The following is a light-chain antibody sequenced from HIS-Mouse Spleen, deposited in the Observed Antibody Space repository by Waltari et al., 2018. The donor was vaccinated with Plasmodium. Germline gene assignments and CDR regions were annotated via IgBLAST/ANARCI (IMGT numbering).Light chain of an antibody. J-gene: IGKJ1*01. CDR2: KAS. Sequence: DIQMTQSPSTLSASVGDRVTITCRASQSISSRLAWYQPKPGKAPKLLIYKASSLESGVPVRFSGSRSGTEFTLTISSLQPDDFATYYCQQYNSYSWTFGQGTKVEIK. V-gene: IGKV1-5*03. CDR1: QSISSR. CDR3: QQYNSYSWT.